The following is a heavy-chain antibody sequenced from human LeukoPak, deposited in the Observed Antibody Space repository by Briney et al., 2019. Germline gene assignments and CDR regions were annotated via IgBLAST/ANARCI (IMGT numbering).Heavy chain of an antibody. CDR3: ARDRSYGHYFDY. J-gene: IGHJ4*02. CDR2: ISYDGSNK. V-gene: IGHV3-30-3*01. CDR1: GFTFSSYA. Sequence: GGSLRLSCAASGFTFSSYAMHWVRQAPGKGLEWVAVISYDGSNKYYADSVKGRFTISRDNSKNTLYLQMNSLRAEDTAVYYCARDRSYGHYFDYWGQGTLVTVSS. D-gene: IGHD5-18*01.